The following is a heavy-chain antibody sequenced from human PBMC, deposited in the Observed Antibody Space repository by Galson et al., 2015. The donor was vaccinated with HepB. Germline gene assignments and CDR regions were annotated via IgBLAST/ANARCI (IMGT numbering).Heavy chain of an antibody. CDR1: GFTFSSYA. V-gene: IGHV3-30-3*01. J-gene: IGHJ3*02. CDR3: ARGGLWFGELDAFDI. CDR2: ISYDGSNK. Sequence: SLRLSCAASGFTFSSYAMHWVRQAPGKGLEWVAVISYDGSNKYYADSVKGRSTISRDNSKNTLYLQMNSLRAEDTAVYYCARGGLWFGELDAFDIWGQGTMVTVSS. D-gene: IGHD3-10*01.